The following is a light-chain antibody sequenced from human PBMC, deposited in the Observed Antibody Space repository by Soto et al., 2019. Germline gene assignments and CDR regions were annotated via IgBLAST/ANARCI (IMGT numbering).Light chain of an antibody. CDR3: QQYKSYRT. V-gene: IGKV1-5*01. CDR1: QSISSW. Sequence: DIQMTQSPSTLSASVGDRVTITCRASQSISSWLAWYQQKPGKAPKLLIYDASNLESGVPSRFSGSGSGTEFTLTISSLQPDDFAIYYCQQYKSYRTFGQGTKVDIK. CDR2: DAS. J-gene: IGKJ1*01.